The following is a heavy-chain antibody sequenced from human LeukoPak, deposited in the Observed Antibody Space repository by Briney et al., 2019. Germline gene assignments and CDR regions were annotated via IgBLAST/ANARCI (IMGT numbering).Heavy chain of an antibody. CDR1: GGSISSYY. CDR3: ARHGGYHSPIDY. V-gene: IGHV4-59*08. J-gene: IGHJ4*02. CDR2: IYYTGST. D-gene: IGHD3-22*01. Sequence: SETLSLTCTVSGGSISSYYWSWIRQPPGKGLGWIGYIYYTGSTNYNPSLKSRVSISVDTSKNQFSLKLSSVTAADTAVYYCARHGGYHSPIDYWGQGTLVTVSS.